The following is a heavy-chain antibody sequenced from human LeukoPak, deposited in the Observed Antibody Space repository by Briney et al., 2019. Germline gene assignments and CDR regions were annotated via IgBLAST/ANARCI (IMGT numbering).Heavy chain of an antibody. CDR1: GGSISSYY. D-gene: IGHD3-3*01. CDR2: IYYSGST. J-gene: IGHJ4*02. V-gene: IGHV4-59*12. CDR3: ARYSYDFWSGSPGYYFDY. Sequence: SETLSLTCTVSGGSISSYYWSWIRQPPGKGLEWIGYIYYSGSTNYNPSLKSRVTISVDTSKNQFSLKLSSVTAADTAVYYCARYSYDFWSGSPGYYFDYWGQGTLVTVSS.